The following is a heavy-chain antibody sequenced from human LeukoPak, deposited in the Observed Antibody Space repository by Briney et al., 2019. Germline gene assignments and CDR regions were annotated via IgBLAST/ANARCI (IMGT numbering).Heavy chain of an antibody. Sequence: ASVKVSCKAPGYTFTSYGISWVRQAPGQGLEWMGWISAYNGNTNYAQKLQGRVTMTTDTSTSTAYMELRSLRSDDTAVYYCARSPVSTYYYDSSGYDFDYWGQGTLVTVSS. CDR3: ARSPVSTYYYDSSGYDFDY. CDR2: ISAYNGNT. D-gene: IGHD3-22*01. J-gene: IGHJ4*02. CDR1: GYTFTSYG. V-gene: IGHV1-18*01.